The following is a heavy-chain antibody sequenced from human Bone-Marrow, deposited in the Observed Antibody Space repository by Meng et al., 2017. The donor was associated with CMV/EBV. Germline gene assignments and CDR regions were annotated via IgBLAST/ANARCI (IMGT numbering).Heavy chain of an antibody. V-gene: IGHV3-23*01. D-gene: IGHD6-13*01. CDR2: ISGSGATT. CDR3: AKAPAAAAKYWYFDL. J-gene: IGHJ2*01. CDR1: GFPFSNHA. Sequence: SGFPFSNHAMNWVRQAPGKGLESVSAISGSGATTDYADSVMGRFTISRDNSKNTLYLQMNSLRAEDTAVYFCAKAPAAAAKYWYFDLWGRGTLVTVSS.